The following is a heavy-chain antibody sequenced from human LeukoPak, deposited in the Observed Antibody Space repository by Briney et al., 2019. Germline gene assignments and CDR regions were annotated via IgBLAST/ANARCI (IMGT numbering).Heavy chain of an antibody. CDR2: IFYSGST. CDR1: GGSISTSNYY. D-gene: IGHD2/OR15-2a*01. Sequence: SETLSLTCTVSGGSISTSNYYWGWIRQPPGKGLEWIGNIFYSGSTYYSPSLRSRVTISLDTSRNQFSLKLNSVTAADTAVYYCARDVQGTYCDSTNCYNWFDPWGQGTLVTVSS. J-gene: IGHJ5*02. V-gene: IGHV4-39*07. CDR3: ARDVQGTYCDSTNCYNWFDP.